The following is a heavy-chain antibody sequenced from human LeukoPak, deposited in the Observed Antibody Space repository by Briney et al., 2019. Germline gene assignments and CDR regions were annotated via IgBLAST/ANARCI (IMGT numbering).Heavy chain of an antibody. V-gene: IGHV1-2*04. CDR2: INPNSGGT. CDR3: ARDRGGGYCSSTSCYPADAFDI. J-gene: IGHJ3*02. CDR1: GYTFTGYY. Sequence: GASVKVSCKASGYTFTGYYMHWVRQAPGQGLEWMGWINPNSGGTNYAQKFQGWVTMTRDTSISTAYMGLSRLRSDDTAVYYCARDRGGGYCSSTSCYPADAFDIWGQGPMVTVSS. D-gene: IGHD2-2*01.